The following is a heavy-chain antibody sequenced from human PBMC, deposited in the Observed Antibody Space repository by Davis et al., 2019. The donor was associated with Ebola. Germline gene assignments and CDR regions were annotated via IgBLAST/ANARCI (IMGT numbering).Heavy chain of an antibody. Sequence: ASVKVSCKASGYTFSNYYLHWVRQAPGQGLEWMGVINPSAGYTNYAQKFQGRVTITRDTSTSTVHLEVRRLRSKDTAVYYCARDGPDYYGLDVWGQGTAVAVSS. V-gene: IGHV1-46*01. CDR2: INPSAGYT. CDR3: ARDGPDYYGLDV. CDR1: GYTFSNYY. J-gene: IGHJ6*02.